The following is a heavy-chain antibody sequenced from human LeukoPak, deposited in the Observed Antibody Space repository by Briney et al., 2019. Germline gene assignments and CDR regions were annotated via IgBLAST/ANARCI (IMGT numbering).Heavy chain of an antibody. D-gene: IGHD6-13*01. V-gene: IGHV3-21*01. Sequence: GGSLRLSCAASEFTFSSYRMDWVRQAPGKGLEWVASISSGSIEIYYADAVKGRFTISRDNAKNSLYLHMSSLRGEDTAVYYCARGGYSHYDYWGPGTLVTVSS. CDR2: ISSGSIEI. J-gene: IGHJ4*02. CDR1: EFTFSSYR. CDR3: ARGGYSHYDY.